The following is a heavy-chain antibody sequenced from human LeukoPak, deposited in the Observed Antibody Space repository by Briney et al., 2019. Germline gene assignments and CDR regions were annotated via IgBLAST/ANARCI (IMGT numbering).Heavy chain of an antibody. Sequence: MPSQTLSLTCTVSGGSISSGSYYWSWIRQPAGKGLEWIGRIYTSGSTNYNPSLKSRVTISVDTSKNQFSLKLSSVTAADTAVYYCARERLPYYYGSGSPAPYSWFDPWGQGTLVTVSS. CDR3: ARERLPYYYGSGSPAPYSWFDP. CDR2: IYTSGST. CDR1: GGSISSGSYY. V-gene: IGHV4-61*02. D-gene: IGHD3-10*01. J-gene: IGHJ5*02.